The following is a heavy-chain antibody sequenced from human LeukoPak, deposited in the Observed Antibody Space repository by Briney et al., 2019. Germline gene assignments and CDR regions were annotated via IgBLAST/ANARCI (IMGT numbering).Heavy chain of an antibody. Sequence: SVKVSCKASGGTFSSYAISWVRQAPGQGLEWMGGIIPIFGTANYAQKFQGRVTITADKSTSAAYMELSSLRSEDTAVYYCASCSPGPYYYYGMDVWGKGTTVTVSS. CDR2: IIPIFGTA. D-gene: IGHD2-15*01. J-gene: IGHJ6*04. CDR1: GGTFSSYA. V-gene: IGHV1-69*06. CDR3: ASCSPGPYYYYGMDV.